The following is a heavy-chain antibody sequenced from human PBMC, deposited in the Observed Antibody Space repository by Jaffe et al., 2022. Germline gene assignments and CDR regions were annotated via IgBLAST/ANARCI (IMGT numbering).Heavy chain of an antibody. J-gene: IGHJ4*02. CDR1: GFTFSSYN. Sequence: EVQLVDSGGGLVKPGGSLRLSCAASGFTFSSYNMYWVRQAPGKGLEWVSSISTTSTYIYYADSVKGRFTTSRDNAKNALYLQMNSLRAEDTAVYYCARRGADGAYCYDYWGQGTLVTVSS. D-gene: IGHD1-26*01. CDR2: ISTTSTYI. CDR3: ARRGADGAYCYDY. V-gene: IGHV3-21*01.